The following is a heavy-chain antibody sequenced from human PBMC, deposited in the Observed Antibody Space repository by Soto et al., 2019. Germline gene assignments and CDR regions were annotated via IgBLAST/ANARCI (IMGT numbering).Heavy chain of an antibody. CDR1: GFTFSTYW. D-gene: IGHD1-26*01. J-gene: IGHJ4*02. CDR2: IKTDGSVT. CDR3: AKDYVSGTYDY. V-gene: IGHV3-74*01. Sequence: PGGSLRLPCAASGFTFSTYWMHWLRQVPGKGLMWISHIKTDGSVTNYADSVKGRFTVSRDNTKNTLFLQMDSLRADDTAVYYCAKDYVSGTYDYWGQGTLVTVSS.